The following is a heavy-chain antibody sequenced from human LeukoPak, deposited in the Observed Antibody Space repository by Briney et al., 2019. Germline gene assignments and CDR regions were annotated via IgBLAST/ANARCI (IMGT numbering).Heavy chain of an antibody. Sequence: SETLSLTCTVSGDSISSYYWSWIRQPPGKGLEWIGYIYYSGSTDYNPSLKSRVTISVDTSKNQFSLKLSSVTAADTAVYYCARLLPPYSSSVVNWFDPWGQGTLVTVSS. V-gene: IGHV4-59*01. D-gene: IGHD6-13*01. CDR1: GDSISSYY. CDR2: IYYSGST. J-gene: IGHJ5*02. CDR3: ARLLPPYSSSVVNWFDP.